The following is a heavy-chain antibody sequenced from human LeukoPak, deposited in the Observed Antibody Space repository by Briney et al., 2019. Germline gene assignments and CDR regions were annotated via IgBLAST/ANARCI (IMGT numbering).Heavy chain of an antibody. J-gene: IGHJ4*02. CDR3: ARVLSYGSGRFSFDY. CDR1: GFTVSSNY. Sequence: GGSLRLSCADPGFTVSSNYMSWVRAGPGKGLEWVSVIYSGSSTYYADSVKGRFTISRDDSKNTLYLQMNSLRAEDTAVYYCARVLSYGSGRFSFDYWGQGTLVTVSS. CDR2: IYSGSST. D-gene: IGHD3-10*01. V-gene: IGHV3-53*01.